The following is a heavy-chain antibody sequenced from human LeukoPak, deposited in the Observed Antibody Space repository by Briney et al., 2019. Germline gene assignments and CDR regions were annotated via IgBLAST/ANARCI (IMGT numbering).Heavy chain of an antibody. Sequence: SEALSLTCTVSGGSISSGGYYWSWIRQPPGKGLEWIGYIYHSGSTYYNPSLKSRVTISVDKSKNQFSLKLSSVTAADTAVYYCARVERYDILTGSGLWGQGTLVTVSS. CDR3: ARVERYDILTGSGL. J-gene: IGHJ4*02. V-gene: IGHV4-30-2*01. CDR1: GGSISSGGYY. D-gene: IGHD3-9*01. CDR2: IYHSGST.